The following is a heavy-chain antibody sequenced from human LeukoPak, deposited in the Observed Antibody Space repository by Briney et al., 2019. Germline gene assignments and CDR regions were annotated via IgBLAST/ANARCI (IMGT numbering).Heavy chain of an antibody. CDR1: GYTFTSYD. V-gene: IGHV1-18*01. D-gene: IGHD3-10*01. CDR2: ISAYNGNT. J-gene: IGHJ4*02. Sequence: ASVKVSCKASGYTFTSYDINWVRQATGQGLEWMGWISAYNGNTNYAQKLQGRVTMTTDTSTSTAYMELRSLRSDDTAVYYCARDRGSGSFDYWGQGTLVTVSS. CDR3: ARDRGSGSFDY.